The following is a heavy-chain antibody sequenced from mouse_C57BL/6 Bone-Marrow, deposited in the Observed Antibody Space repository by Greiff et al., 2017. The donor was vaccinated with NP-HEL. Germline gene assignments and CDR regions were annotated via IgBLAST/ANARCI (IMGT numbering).Heavy chain of an antibody. J-gene: IGHJ1*03. CDR1: GYSITSDY. D-gene: IGHD1-1*01. Sequence: EVHLVESGPGLAKPSQTLSLTCSVTGYSITSDYWNWIRKFPGNKLEYMGYISYSGSTYYNPSLKSRISITRDTSKNQYYLQLNSVTTEDTATYYCARYPSYYGSSTGYFDVWGTGTTVTVSS. CDR2: ISYSGST. CDR3: ARYPSYYGSSTGYFDV. V-gene: IGHV3-8*01.